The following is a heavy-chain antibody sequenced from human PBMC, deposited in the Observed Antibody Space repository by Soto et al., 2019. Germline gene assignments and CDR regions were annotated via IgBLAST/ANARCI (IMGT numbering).Heavy chain of an antibody. D-gene: IGHD2-8*01. V-gene: IGHV1-24*01. CDR3: ATPSTADCTNGVCYYNWFDP. Sequence: ASVKVCGEVSGYTLTELSMHWVRQAPGKGLEWMGGFDPEDGETIYAQKFQGRVTMTEDTSTDTAYMELSSLRSEDTAVYYCATPSTADCTNGVCYYNWFDPWGQGTLVTVS. J-gene: IGHJ5*02. CDR1: GYTLTELS. CDR2: FDPEDGET.